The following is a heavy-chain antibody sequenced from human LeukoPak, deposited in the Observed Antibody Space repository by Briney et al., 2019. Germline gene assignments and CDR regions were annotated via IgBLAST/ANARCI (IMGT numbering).Heavy chain of an antibody. Sequence: GGSLRLSRAASGFTFSSYSMNWVRQAPGKGLEWVSSISGSSSYIYYADSVKGRFTISRDNAKNSLYLRMNSLRAEDTAVYYCASGMRVGPNIWGQGTLVTVSS. CDR1: GFTFSSYS. J-gene: IGHJ4*02. CDR2: ISGSSSYI. CDR3: ASGMRVGPNI. D-gene: IGHD1-26*01. V-gene: IGHV3-21*06.